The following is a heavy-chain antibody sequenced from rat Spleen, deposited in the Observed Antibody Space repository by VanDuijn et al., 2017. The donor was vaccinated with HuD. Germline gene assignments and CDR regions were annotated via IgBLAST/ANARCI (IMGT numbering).Heavy chain of an antibody. V-gene: IGHV5-19*01. J-gene: IGHJ2*01. CDR2: ISTGGGNT. CDR3: ERQGTIAATLGDYFDY. Sequence: EVQLVESGGGLVQPGRSLKLSCAASGVTFSNYGMHWIRQAPTKGLEWVASISTGGGNTYYRDSVKGRFTISRENAKSTLYLQMDSLRSEDTATYYCERQGTIAATLGDYFDYWGQGVMVTVSS. CDR1: GVTFSNYG. D-gene: IGHD1-2*01.